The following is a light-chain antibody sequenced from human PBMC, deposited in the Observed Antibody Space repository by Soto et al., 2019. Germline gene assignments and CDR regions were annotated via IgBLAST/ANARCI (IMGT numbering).Light chain of an antibody. Sequence: ERVLTQSPGTLSLSPGEKETLSCRASQRVSNNYLALYQQKPGQAPRLLIYGASSRATGIPDRFSGSGSGTDFTLTVSRLEPEDFAVYYCQQFGSSSWTFGQGTKVEIK. CDR2: GAS. CDR3: QQFGSSSWT. J-gene: IGKJ1*01. CDR1: QRVSNNY. V-gene: IGKV3-20*01.